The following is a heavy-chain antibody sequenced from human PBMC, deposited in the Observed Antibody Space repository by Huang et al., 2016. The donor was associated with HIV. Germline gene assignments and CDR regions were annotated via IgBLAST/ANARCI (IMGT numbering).Heavy chain of an antibody. CDR3: ATKADAMDV. V-gene: IGHV3-7*01. Sequence: LVESGGGLVRPGGSLRLSCAGSTVTFSAYWMTWVRQVPGQGLEWVGSIRQDGSEKHYVDSVEGRFNISRDNGKKLLFLEMRSLGVDDTAVYFCATKADAMDVWGQGTTVIVSS. D-gene: IGHD2-8*01. CDR1: TVTFSAYW. J-gene: IGHJ6*02. CDR2: IRQDGSEK.